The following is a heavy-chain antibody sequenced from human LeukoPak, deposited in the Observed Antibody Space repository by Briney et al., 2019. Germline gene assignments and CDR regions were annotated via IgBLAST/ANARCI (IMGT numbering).Heavy chain of an antibody. CDR3: ARMEGTVTTYNYFDY. V-gene: IGHV1-2*02. J-gene: IGHJ4*02. Sequence: ASVKVSCKASGYTFTDYYMHWVRQAPGQGLEWMGWINPNSGGTNYAQKFQGRVTMTRDTSISTAYVELSRLRSDDTAVYYCARMEGTVTTYNYFDYWGQGTLVTVSS. CDR2: INPNSGGT. CDR1: GYTFTDYY. D-gene: IGHD4-17*01.